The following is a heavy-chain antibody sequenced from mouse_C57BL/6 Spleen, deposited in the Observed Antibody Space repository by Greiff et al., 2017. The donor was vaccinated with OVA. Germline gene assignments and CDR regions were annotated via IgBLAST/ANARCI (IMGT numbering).Heavy chain of an antibody. Sequence: QVQLQQSGPGLVAPSQSLSITCTVSGFSLTSYAISWVRQPPGKGLEWLGVIWTGGGTNYNSALKSRLSISKDNSKSQVFLKMNSLQTDDTARYYCARESFIYGSSYVPFAYWGQGTLVTVSA. D-gene: IGHD1-1*01. CDR1: GFSLTSYA. V-gene: IGHV2-9-1*01. CDR2: IWTGGGT. J-gene: IGHJ3*01. CDR3: ARESFIYGSSYVPFAY.